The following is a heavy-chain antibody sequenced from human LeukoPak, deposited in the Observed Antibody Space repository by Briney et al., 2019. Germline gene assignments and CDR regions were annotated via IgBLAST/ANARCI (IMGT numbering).Heavy chain of an antibody. J-gene: IGHJ6*04. CDR1: GLIFSNYG. Sequence: GGSLTLSCVAPGLIFSNYGMHWVCQAPGKGLDWVSFIRYDGNEKQYADSMRGRVTISRDNSKGTLFLQMTSLRPEDTAVYYCAKAYGSRLLKGDHQNMDVWGKGTTVIVSS. CDR2: IRYDGNEK. V-gene: IGHV3-30*02. CDR3: AKAYGSRLLKGDHQNMDV. D-gene: IGHD2-21*02.